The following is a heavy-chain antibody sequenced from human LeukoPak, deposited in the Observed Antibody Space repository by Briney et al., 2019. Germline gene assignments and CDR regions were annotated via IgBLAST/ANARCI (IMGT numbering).Heavy chain of an antibody. J-gene: IGHJ5*02. CDR1: GXTFSSYA. Sequence: SGGSLRLSWAASGXTFSSYAMSWVRQAPGKGLEWVSAISGSGGSTYYADSVKGRFTISRDNSKNTLYLQMNSLRAEDTAVYYCAKLGSIVVVPAAGASYNWFDPWGQGTLVTVSS. D-gene: IGHD2-2*01. V-gene: IGHV3-23*01. CDR2: ISGSGGST. CDR3: AKLGSIVVVPAAGASYNWFDP.